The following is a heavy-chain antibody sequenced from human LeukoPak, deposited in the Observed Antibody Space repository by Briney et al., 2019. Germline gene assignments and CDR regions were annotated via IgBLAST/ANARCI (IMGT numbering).Heavy chain of an antibody. D-gene: IGHD5-18*01. CDR1: GFTFSSYA. CDR3: AKDGGTAMVQALDI. J-gene: IGHJ3*02. CDR2: ISWNSGSI. Sequence: GGSLRLSCAASGFTFSSYAMHWVRQAPGKGLEWVSGISWNSGSIGYADSVKGRFTISRDNAKNSLYLQMNSLRAEDTALYYCAKDGGTAMVQALDIWGQGTMVTVSS. V-gene: IGHV3-9*01.